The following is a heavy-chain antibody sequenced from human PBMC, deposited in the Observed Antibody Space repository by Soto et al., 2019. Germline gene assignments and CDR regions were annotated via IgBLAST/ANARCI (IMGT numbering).Heavy chain of an antibody. CDR3: ARESAVRDEFESSGDVDH. CDR1: GYFFASYS. J-gene: IGHJ4*02. D-gene: IGHD3-22*01. V-gene: IGHV1-46*01. CDR2: INPSVGST. Sequence: QVQLVQSGAEVKKPGASVKVSCKASGYFFASYSMHWVRQAPGQGLEWMGMINPSVGSTSYVEKFQGRVTTTRDMSTITVYRELSSLRSEDTAVYYCARESAVRDEFESSGDVDHWGQGTLGTVSS.